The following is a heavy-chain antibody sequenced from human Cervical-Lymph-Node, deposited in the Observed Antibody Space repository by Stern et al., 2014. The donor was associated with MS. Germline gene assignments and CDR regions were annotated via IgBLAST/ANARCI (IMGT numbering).Heavy chain of an antibody. V-gene: IGHV4-61*02. CDR1: GGSVGSGSYD. J-gene: IGHJ4*02. Sequence: VQLVESGPGLVKPSQTLSLTCTVSGGSVGSGSYDWSWIRQPAGKGLEWIGGIYTTGSTYYNPSLKSRVSISIVTSKNQFSLKLTSVTAADTAVYYCARDKEDTNMAFRYFDNWGQGTLVTVSS. CDR2: IYTTGST. D-gene: IGHD5-18*01. CDR3: ARDKEDTNMAFRYFDN.